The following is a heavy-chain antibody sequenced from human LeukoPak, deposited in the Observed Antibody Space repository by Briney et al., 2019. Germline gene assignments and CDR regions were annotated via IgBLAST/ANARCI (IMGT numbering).Heavy chain of an antibody. CDR1: GFTFSSYS. J-gene: IGHJ5*02. CDR3: ARASKSNVDTTMVGWFDP. CDR2: ISSSSSTI. Sequence: PGGSLRLSFAASGFTFSSYSMNWVRQAPGKGLEWVSYISSSSSTIYYADSVKGRFTISRDDAKTSLYLQMNNLRAEDTAVYYCARASKSNVDTTMVGWFDPWGQGTLVTVSS. V-gene: IGHV3-48*04. D-gene: IGHD5-18*01.